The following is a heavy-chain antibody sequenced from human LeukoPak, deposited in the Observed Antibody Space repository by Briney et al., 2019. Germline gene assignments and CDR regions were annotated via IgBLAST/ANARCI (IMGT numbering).Heavy chain of an antibody. CDR2: ICGSGGST. V-gene: IGHV3-23*01. Sequence: GGSLRLSCAASGFTFSSYAMSWVRQAPGKGLEWVSAICGSGGSTYYADSVKGRFTISRDNSKNTLYLQMNSLRAEDTAVYYCAKPPFARGNVWFDPWGQGTLVTVSS. CDR3: AKPPFARGNVWFDP. D-gene: IGHD4-23*01. J-gene: IGHJ5*02. CDR1: GFTFSSYA.